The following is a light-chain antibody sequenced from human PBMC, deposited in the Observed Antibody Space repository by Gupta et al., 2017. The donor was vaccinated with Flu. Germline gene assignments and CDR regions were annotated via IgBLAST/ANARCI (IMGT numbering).Light chain of an antibody. CDR3: QQEDKIPVT. Sequence: DIQMTQSPSSLSASVGDRVTITCRASQHITTYLNWYQQKPGKAPQLLIYDASNLETGVPSRFSGSGSGTDFTFTISRLEAEDFATYYCQQEDKIPVTFGQGTRLDI. CDR1: QHITTY. J-gene: IGKJ5*01. V-gene: IGKV1-33*01. CDR2: DAS.